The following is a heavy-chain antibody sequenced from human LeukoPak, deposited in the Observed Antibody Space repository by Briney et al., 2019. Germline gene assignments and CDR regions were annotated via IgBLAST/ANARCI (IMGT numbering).Heavy chain of an antibody. CDR2: MNPNSGNT. CDR3: ARGVRYDFWSGYYGDYYYYMDV. CDR1: GYTFTSYG. V-gene: IGHV1-8*02. D-gene: IGHD3-3*01. J-gene: IGHJ6*03. Sequence: ASVKVSCKASGYTFTSYGINWVRRATGQGLEWMGWMNPNSGNTGYAQKFQGRVTMTRNTSISTAYMELSSLRSEDTAVYYCARGVRYDFWSGYYGDYYYYMDVWGKGTTVTVSS.